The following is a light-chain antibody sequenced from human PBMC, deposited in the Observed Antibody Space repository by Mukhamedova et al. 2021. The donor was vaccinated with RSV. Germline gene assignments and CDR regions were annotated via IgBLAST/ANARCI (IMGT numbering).Light chain of an antibody. CDR1: SLRSYY. Sequence: VRITCQGDSLRSYYASWYQQKPGQAPVLVIYGKNNRPSGIPDRFSGSSSGNTASLTITGAQAEDEADYYCNSRDSSGNHLVFG. V-gene: IGLV3-19*01. CDR2: GKN. J-gene: IGLJ3*02. CDR3: NSRDSSGNHLV.